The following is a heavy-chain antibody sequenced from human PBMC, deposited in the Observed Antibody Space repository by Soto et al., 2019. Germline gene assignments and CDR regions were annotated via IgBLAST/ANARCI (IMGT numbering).Heavy chain of an antibody. CDR1: GGTFSSYA. V-gene: IGHV1-3*01. D-gene: IGHD5-12*01. J-gene: IGHJ4*02. CDR2: INAGNGNT. Sequence: GASVKVSCKASGGTFSSYAISWVRQAPGQGLEWMGWINAGNGNTKYSQKFQGRVTITRDTSASTAYMELSSLRSEDTAVYYCARDLGGYDYDQDYWGQGTLVTVSS. CDR3: ARDLGGYDYDQDY.